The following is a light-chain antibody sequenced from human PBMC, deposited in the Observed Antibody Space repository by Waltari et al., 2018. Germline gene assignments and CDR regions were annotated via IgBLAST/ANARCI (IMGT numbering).Light chain of an antibody. CDR2: EVN. CDR1: TSNIGGYY. Sequence: QSVLTQSPSVSGAPGQRVTISCTGSTSNIGGYYVSWYQQLPGTTPKVLIYEVNKRPSGVSARFAGSKAGTSASLTITGLHTEDEADYYGLSYDSSLSAWVFGGGTRLTVL. V-gene: IGLV1-40*01. J-gene: IGLJ2*01. CDR3: LSYDSSLSAWV.